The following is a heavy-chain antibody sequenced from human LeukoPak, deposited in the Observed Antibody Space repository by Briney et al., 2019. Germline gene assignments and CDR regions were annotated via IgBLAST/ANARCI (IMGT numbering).Heavy chain of an antibody. D-gene: IGHD3-22*01. J-gene: IGHJ3*02. CDR2: VSDDGGGT. Sequence: QPGGSLKLSCAASGFTFVNYALSWVRQPPGKGLEWVSGVSDDGGGTYSADSVKGRFTISRDNSKNTLFLHMNNLRADDTAMYYCAKYRSRFYFDALDIWGQGTMVTVSS. CDR3: AKYRSRFYFDALDI. CDR1: GFTFVNYA. V-gene: IGHV3-23*01.